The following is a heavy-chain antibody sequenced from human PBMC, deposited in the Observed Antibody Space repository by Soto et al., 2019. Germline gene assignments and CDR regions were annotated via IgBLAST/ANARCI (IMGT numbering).Heavy chain of an antibody. CDR3: AKDSGYYFDY. CDR2: ISGSGGST. V-gene: IGHV3-23*01. D-gene: IGHD3-10*01. CDR1: GFTLSSYA. Sequence: GGSLRLSCAASGFTLSSYAMSWVRQAPGKGLEWVSAISGSGGSTYYADSVKGRFTISRDNSKNTPYLQMNSLRAEDTAVYYCAKDSGYYFDYWGQGTLVTVSS. J-gene: IGHJ4*02.